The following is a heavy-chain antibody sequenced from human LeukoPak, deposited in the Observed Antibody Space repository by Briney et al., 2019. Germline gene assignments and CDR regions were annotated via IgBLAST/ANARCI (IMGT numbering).Heavy chain of an antibody. J-gene: IGHJ5*02. CDR3: ARTSFELGYCSGGSCYFGTFDH. Sequence: SETLSLTCSVSGGSISSSYWSWLRQPPGKGLEWLGYIYYSGNTNYNPSLGSRVTISVDTSKTQFSLKLSSVTAADTAVYYCARTSFELGYCSGGSCYFGTFDHWGQGTLVTVSS. D-gene: IGHD2-15*01. CDR2: IYYSGNT. V-gene: IGHV4-59*08. CDR1: GGSISSSY.